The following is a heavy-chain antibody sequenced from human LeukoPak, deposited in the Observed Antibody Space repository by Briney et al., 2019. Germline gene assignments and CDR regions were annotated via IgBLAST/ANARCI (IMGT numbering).Heavy chain of an antibody. D-gene: IGHD1-14*01. Sequence: PGGSLRLSCAASGFTFSSYAMHWVRQAPGKGLEWVAVISYDGSNKYYADSVKGRFTISRDNSKNTLYLQMNSLRAEDTAVYYCARDLAEQYFDYWGQGTLVTVSS. J-gene: IGHJ4*02. V-gene: IGHV3-30-3*01. CDR1: GFTFSSYA. CDR2: ISYDGSNK. CDR3: ARDLAEQYFDY.